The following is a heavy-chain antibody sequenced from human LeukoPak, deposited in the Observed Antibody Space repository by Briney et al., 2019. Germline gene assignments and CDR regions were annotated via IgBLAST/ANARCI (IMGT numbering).Heavy chain of an antibody. CDR3: ARGIPYYDILTGYYPPSPWFDP. CDR1: GGSISSGSYY. V-gene: IGHV4-61*02. D-gene: IGHD3-9*01. CDR2: IHTSGST. Sequence: PSETLSLTCTVSGGSISSGSYYWSWIRQPAGKGLEWIGRIHTSGSTNYNPSLKSRVTISVDTSKNQFSLKLSSVTAADTAVYYCARGIPYYDILTGYYPPSPWFDPWGQGTLVTVSS. J-gene: IGHJ5*02.